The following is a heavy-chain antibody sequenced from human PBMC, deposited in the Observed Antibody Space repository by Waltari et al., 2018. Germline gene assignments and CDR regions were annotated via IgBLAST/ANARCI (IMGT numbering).Heavy chain of an antibody. CDR3: AKTRYPSGWWVWDH. Sequence: EVQLLESGGGLVRPVGSLRLSCEVSGFPFSSNSMSWGRQGPGRGLEWVSGSGGGGDTTYYADSVKGRFSISRDESKNTLYLQTNSLRAEDTAVYYCAKTRYPSGWWVWDHWGQGTLVTVSS. J-gene: IGHJ4*02. CDR1: GFPFSSNS. V-gene: IGHV3-23*01. CDR2: SGGGGDTT. D-gene: IGHD6-19*01.